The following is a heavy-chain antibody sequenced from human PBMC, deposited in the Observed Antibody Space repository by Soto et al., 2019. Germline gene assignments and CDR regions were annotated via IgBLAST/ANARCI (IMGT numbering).Heavy chain of an antibody. CDR3: ARHIYGDHDYFDS. CDR1: GGSISTYY. CDR2: IYYSGGA. J-gene: IGHJ4*02. Sequence: QVQLQESGPGLVKPSETLSLTCTVSGGSISTYYWSWIRQPPGKGLEWIGWIYYSGGASSNPFLKSRVTMSVDTSKNQFSLKLSSVTATDTAMYFCARHIYGDHDYFDSWGQGTLVTVSS. D-gene: IGHD4-17*01. V-gene: IGHV4-59*08.